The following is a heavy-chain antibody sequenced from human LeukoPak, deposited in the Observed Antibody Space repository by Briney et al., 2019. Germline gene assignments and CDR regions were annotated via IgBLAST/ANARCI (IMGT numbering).Heavy chain of an antibody. CDR1: GFTFSSYG. Sequence: GGSLRLSCAASGFTFSSYGMHWVRQAPGKGLEWVSGISWNSGSIGYADSVKGRFTISRDNAKNSLYLQMNSLRAEDTALYYCAKDSGGDDDSSGYYYFDYWGQGTLVTVSS. D-gene: IGHD3-22*01. J-gene: IGHJ4*02. CDR3: AKDSGGDDDSSGYYYFDY. CDR2: ISWNSGSI. V-gene: IGHV3-9*01.